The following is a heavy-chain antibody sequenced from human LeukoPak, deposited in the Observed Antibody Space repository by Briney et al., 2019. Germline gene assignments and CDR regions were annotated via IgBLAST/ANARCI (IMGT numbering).Heavy chain of an antibody. CDR1: GGSISSGDYY. D-gene: IGHD2-2*01. CDR3: ARDAGYCSSTSCYEGGGY. V-gene: IGHV4-30-4*01. CDR2: IYYSGST. J-gene: IGHJ4*02. Sequence: PSETLSLTCTVSGGSISSGDYYWSWIRQPPGKGLEWIGYIYYSGSTYYNPSLKSRVTISVDRSKNQFSLKLSSVTAADTAVYYCARDAGYCSSTSCYEGGGYWGQGALVTVSS.